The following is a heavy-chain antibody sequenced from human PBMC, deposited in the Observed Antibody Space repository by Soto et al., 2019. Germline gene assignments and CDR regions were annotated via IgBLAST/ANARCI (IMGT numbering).Heavy chain of an antibody. CDR3: ARFRLTVAGNWFDP. CDR2: IYYSGST. Sequence: PSETLSLTCTVSGGSISSYYWSWIRQPPGKGLEWIGYIYYSGSTNYNPSLKSRVTISVDTSKNQFSLKLSSVTAADTAVYYCARFRLTVAGNWFDPWGQGTLVTVSS. CDR1: GGSISSYY. V-gene: IGHV4-59*08. J-gene: IGHJ5*02. D-gene: IGHD6-19*01.